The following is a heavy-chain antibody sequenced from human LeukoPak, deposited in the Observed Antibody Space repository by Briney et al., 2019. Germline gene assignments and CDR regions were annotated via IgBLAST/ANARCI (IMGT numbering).Heavy chain of an antibody. D-gene: IGHD3-22*01. Sequence: GASVKVSCKASGYTFTGYYMHWVRQAPGQGLEWMGWINPNSGGTNYAQKFQGRVTITRDTSISTAYMELSRLRSDDTAVYYCARDARNYYDSSGYYPDYWGQGTLVTVSS. J-gene: IGHJ4*02. V-gene: IGHV1-2*02. CDR3: ARDARNYYDSSGYYPDY. CDR1: GYTFTGYY. CDR2: INPNSGGT.